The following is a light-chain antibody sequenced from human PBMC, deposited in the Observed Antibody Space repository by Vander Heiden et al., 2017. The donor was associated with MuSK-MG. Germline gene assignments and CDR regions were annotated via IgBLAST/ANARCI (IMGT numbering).Light chain of an antibody. J-gene: IGKJ2*01. V-gene: IGKV3-15*01. CDR2: GAS. CDR3: QQYYKSARVT. CDR1: QSVSSN. Sequence: EIVMTQSPATLSVSPRERATLSCRASQSVSSNLAWYQQKPGQAPRLLIYGASTRDTGIPARFSGSGSGTEFTLTISSLQSEDFAVYYCQQYYKSARVTFGPGTKMEIK.